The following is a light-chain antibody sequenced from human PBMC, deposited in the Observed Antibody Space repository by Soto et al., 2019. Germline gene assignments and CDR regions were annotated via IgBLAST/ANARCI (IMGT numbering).Light chain of an antibody. J-gene: IGKJ1*01. CDR1: QSFSSSY. Sequence: EIVLTQSPGTLSXSPGXXXTLSXXASQSFSSSYLAWYQQKPGQAPRLLIYGASSRATGIPDRFGGSGSGTDFTLTISRLEPEDFAVYYCQQYGGSPGTFGQGTKV. V-gene: IGKV3-20*01. CDR2: GAS. CDR3: QQYGGSPGT.